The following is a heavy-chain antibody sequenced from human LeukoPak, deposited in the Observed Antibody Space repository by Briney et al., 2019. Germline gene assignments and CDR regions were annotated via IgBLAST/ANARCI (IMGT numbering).Heavy chain of an antibody. CDR2: ISNDGSNK. J-gene: IGHJ6*02. V-gene: IGHV3-30*18. D-gene: IGHD3-22*01. Sequence: GGSLRLSCAASGITFSSYGMHWVRQAPGKGLEWVAVISNDGSNKYYADSVKGRFTISRDNSKNTLYLQMNSLRAEDTAVYYCAKDLNYYDSSGYSYYYYYGMDVWGQGTTVTVSS. CDR3: AKDLNYYDSSGYSYYYYYGMDV. CDR1: GITFSSYG.